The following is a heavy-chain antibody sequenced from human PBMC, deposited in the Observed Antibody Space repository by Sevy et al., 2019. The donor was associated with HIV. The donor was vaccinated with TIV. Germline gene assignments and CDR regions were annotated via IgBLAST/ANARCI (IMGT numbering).Heavy chain of an antibody. CDR2: MRSKAFAGTT. Sequence: GGSLRLSCTTSGFTLGDYAMSWVRQAPGKGLEWVGFMRSKAFAGTTEYAASGKGRFTISTDDSKASAHLQMKSLRTEDTGVYYCIRSRLLGYTAMVPDYWGQGTLVTVSS. CDR3: IRSRLLGYTAMVPDY. J-gene: IGHJ4*02. V-gene: IGHV3-49*04. CDR1: GFTLGDYA. D-gene: IGHD5-18*01.